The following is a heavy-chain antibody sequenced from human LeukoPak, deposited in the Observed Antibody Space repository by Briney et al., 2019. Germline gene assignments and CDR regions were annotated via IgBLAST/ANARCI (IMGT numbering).Heavy chain of an antibody. CDR3: ASYCGGDCYPPYYYGMDV. CDR2: IIPIFGTA. D-gene: IGHD2-21*02. V-gene: IGHV1-69*01. CDR1: GGTFSSYA. Sequence: VKFSCKASGGTFSSYAISWVRQAPGQGLEWMGGIIPIFGTANYAQKFQGRVTITADESTSTAYMELSSLRSEDTAVYYCASYCGGDCYPPYYYGMDVWGQGTTVTVSS. J-gene: IGHJ6*02.